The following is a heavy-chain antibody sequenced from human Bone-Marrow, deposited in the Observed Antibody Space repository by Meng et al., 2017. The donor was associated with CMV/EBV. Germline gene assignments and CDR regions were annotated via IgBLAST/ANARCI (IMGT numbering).Heavy chain of an antibody. Sequence: GESLKISCAASGFTFSSYWMHWVRQAPGKGLVWVARIDFVGSSRTYVDTVQGRFTVSRDNAKNTLYLQMNSLRAEDTAVYYCARDKFRGPVDWGQGTLVTVSS. D-gene: IGHD4-23*01. CDR3: ARDKFRGPVD. CDR1: GFTFSSYW. V-gene: IGHV3-74*03. J-gene: IGHJ4*02. CDR2: IDFVGSSR.